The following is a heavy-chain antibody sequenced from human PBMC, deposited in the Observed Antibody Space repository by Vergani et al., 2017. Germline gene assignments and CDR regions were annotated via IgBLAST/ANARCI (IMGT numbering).Heavy chain of an antibody. CDR1: GFTFDDYA. D-gene: IGHD6-6*01. V-gene: IGHV3-9*01. CDR2: ISWNSGSI. J-gene: IGHJ3*02. Sequence: EVQLVESGGGLVQPGRSLRLSCAASGFTFDDYAMHWVRQAPGKGLEWVSGISWNSGSIGYADSVKGRFTISRDNSKNTLYLQMNSLRAEDTAVYYCARAGNGREKQLGAFDIWGQGTMVTVSS. CDR3: ARAGNGREKQLGAFDI.